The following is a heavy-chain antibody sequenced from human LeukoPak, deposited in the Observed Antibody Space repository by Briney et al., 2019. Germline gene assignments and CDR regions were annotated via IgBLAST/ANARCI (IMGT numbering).Heavy chain of an antibody. CDR1: GGTFSSYA. J-gene: IGHJ3*02. CDR2: IIPILGIA. CDR3: ARDIPTYYDILTGETDAFDI. Sequence: ASVKVSCKASGGTFSSYAISWVRQAPGQGLEWMGRIIPILGIANYAQKFQGRVTITADKSTSTAYMELSSLRSEDTAVYYCARDIPTYYDILTGETDAFDIWGQGTMVTVSS. D-gene: IGHD3-9*01. V-gene: IGHV1-69*04.